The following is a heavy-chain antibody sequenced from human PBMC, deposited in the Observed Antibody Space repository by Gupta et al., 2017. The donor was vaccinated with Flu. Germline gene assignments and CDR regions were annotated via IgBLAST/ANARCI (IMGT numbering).Heavy chain of an antibody. CDR2: VKGDGTDK. CDR3: ANFLVGVARYFFDS. D-gene: IGHD3-16*01. CDR1: W. J-gene: IGHJ4*02. Sequence: WVSWVRQAPGKGLEWVASVKGDGTDKHFLDSVKGRFTISKDSAKNFVSLQMKNLRVEDTAVYFCANFLVGVARYFFDSWGLGTRVTVSS. V-gene: IGHV3-7*01.